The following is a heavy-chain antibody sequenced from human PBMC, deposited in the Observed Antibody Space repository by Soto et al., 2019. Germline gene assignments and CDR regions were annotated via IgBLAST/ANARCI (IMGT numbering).Heavy chain of an antibody. D-gene: IGHD6-13*01. J-gene: IGHJ6*02. V-gene: IGHV1-2*02. Sequence: ASVKVSCKASGGTFSSYAISWVRQAPGQGLEWMGWINPNSGGTNYAQKFQGGVTMTRDTSISTAYMELSRLRSDDTAVYYCARDDHSSLYGMDVWGQGTTVTVSS. CDR2: INPNSGGT. CDR3: ARDDHSSLYGMDV. CDR1: GGTFSSYA.